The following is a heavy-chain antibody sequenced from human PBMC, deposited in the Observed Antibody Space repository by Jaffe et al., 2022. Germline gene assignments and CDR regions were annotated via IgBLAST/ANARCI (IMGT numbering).Heavy chain of an antibody. V-gene: IGHV3-30*02. J-gene: IGHJ4*02. CDR3: AKDATTSKTGYSSSWTPVRLSGRGRYFDY. Sequence: QVQLVESGGGVVQPGGSLRLSCAASGFTFSSYGMHWVRQAPGKGLEWVAFIRYDGSNKYYADSVKGRFTISRDNSKNTLYLQMNSLRAEDTAVYYCAKDATTSKTGYSSSWTPVRLSGRGRYFDYWGQGTLVTVSS. CDR1: GFTFSSYG. D-gene: IGHD6-13*01. CDR2: IRYDGSNK.